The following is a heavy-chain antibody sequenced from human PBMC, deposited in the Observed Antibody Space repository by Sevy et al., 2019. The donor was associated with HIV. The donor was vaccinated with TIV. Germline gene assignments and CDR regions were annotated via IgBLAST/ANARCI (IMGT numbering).Heavy chain of an antibody. CDR3: ASDYF. CDR2: IKQDASEK. J-gene: IGHJ4*02. CDR1: GLIFSSHW. Sequence: GGSLRLSCVASGLIFSSHWMTWVRQAPGKGLEWVATIKQDASEKYNVDSVKGRFTISRDNAKNSVYLQMGSLRVEDTAMYFCASDYFWGQGTLVTVSS. V-gene: IGHV3-7*01.